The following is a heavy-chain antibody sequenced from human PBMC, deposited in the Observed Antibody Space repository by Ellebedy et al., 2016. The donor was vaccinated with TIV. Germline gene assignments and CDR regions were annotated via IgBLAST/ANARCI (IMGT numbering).Heavy chain of an antibody. V-gene: IGHV1-2*02. CDR3: AKYAAECGSDCYSGNYYMDV. Sequence: ASVKVSXXTSGYTFNAYHIHWVRQAPGQGLEWMGWINPNSGGTNYAQKFQARVTMTRDTSLSTAYMELSRLRLDDTAVYYCAKYAAECGSDCYSGNYYMDVWGQGTTVTVSS. CDR1: GYTFNAYH. J-gene: IGHJ6*03. D-gene: IGHD2-21*01. CDR2: INPNSGGT.